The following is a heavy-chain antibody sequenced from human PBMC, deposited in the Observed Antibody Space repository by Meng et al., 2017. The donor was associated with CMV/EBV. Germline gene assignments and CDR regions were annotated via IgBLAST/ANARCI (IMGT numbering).Heavy chain of an antibody. V-gene: IGHV3-30-3*01. CDR1: GFTFSSYA. D-gene: IGHD3-3*02. Sequence: QVQVGGSGGGVVQPGRSLRLSCAASGFTFSSYAMHWVRQAPGKGLEWVAVISYDGSNKYYADSVKGRFTISRDNSKNTLYLQMNSLRAEDTAVYYCLLVFGRGVIDYWGQGTLVTVSS. J-gene: IGHJ4*02. CDR3: LLVFGRGVIDY. CDR2: ISYDGSNK.